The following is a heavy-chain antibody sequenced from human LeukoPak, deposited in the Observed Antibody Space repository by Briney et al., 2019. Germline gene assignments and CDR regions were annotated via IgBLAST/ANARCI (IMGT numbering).Heavy chain of an antibody. Sequence: GGSLRLSCAASGFTFSSYGMHWVRQAPGKGLESVAVIWYDGSNKYYGDSVKGRFTISRDNAKNTVYLQMDSLRAEDTALYYCARAPGDGSSYLEEWGQGALVTVSS. J-gene: IGHJ4*02. D-gene: IGHD3-10*01. CDR3: ARAPGDGSSYLEE. V-gene: IGHV3-33*01. CDR1: GFTFSSYG. CDR2: IWYDGSNK.